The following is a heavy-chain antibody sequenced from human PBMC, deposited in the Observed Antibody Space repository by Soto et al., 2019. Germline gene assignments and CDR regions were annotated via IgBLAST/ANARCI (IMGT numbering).Heavy chain of an antibody. CDR1: GFTFSSYG. CDR3: AKCDIGGYFDWLEPSFDY. Sequence: QVQLVESGGGVVQPGRSLRLSCAASGFTFSSYGMHWVRQAPGKGLEWVAVISYDGSNKYYADSVKGRFTISRDNSKNTLYLQMNSLRAEDTAVYYCAKCDIGGYFDWLEPSFDYWGQGTLVTVSS. CDR2: ISYDGSNK. D-gene: IGHD3-9*01. J-gene: IGHJ4*02. V-gene: IGHV3-30*18.